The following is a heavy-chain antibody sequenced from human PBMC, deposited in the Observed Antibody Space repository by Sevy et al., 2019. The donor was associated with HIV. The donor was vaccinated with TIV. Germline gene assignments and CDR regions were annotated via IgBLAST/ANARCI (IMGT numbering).Heavy chain of an antibody. Sequence: SETLSLTCTVSGYSISSGYYWGWIRQSPGKGLEWIGSINHRGTTYYNPSLKSRVTISVDMSKNQFSLKLSSVTAAETAVYYCARDNGVRGIFVYCGQGTLVTVSS. CDR2: INHRGTT. D-gene: IGHD3-10*01. V-gene: IGHV4-38-2*02. CDR3: ARDNGVRGIFVY. J-gene: IGHJ4*02. CDR1: GYSISSGYY.